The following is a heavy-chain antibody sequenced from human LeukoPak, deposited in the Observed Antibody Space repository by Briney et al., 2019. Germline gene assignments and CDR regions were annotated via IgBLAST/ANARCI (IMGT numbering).Heavy chain of an antibody. V-gene: IGHV1-69*13. Sequence: SVKVSCKASGGTFSSYAISWVRQAPGQGLEWMGGIIPIFGTANYAQKFQGRVTITADESTSTAYMELSSLRSEDTAVYYCARDPPGIVGATDAFDIRGQGTMVTVSS. CDR1: GGTFSSYA. J-gene: IGHJ3*02. CDR2: IIPIFGTA. CDR3: ARDPPGIVGATDAFDI. D-gene: IGHD1-26*01.